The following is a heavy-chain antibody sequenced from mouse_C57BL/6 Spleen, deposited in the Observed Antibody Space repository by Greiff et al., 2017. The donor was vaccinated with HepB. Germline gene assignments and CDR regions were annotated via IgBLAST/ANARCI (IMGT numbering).Heavy chain of an antibody. D-gene: IGHD1-1*01. CDR1: GYTFTSYW. Sequence: QVHVKQPGAELVMPGASVKLSCKASGYTFTSYWMHWVKQRPGQGLEWIGEIDPSDSYTNYNQKFKGKSTLTVDKSSSTAYMQLSSLTSEDSAVYYCASYYYGSTYFDVWGTGTTVTVSS. CDR3: ASYYYGSTYFDV. CDR2: IDPSDSYT. V-gene: IGHV1-69*01. J-gene: IGHJ1*03.